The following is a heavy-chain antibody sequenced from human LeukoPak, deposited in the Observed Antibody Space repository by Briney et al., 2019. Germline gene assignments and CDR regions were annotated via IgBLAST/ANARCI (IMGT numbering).Heavy chain of an antibody. CDR2: LNHSGST. J-gene: IGHJ5*02. V-gene: IGHV4-34*01. Sequence: SETLSLTCAVYGGSFSGYYWSWIRQPPGKGLEWIGELNHSGSTNYIPSLKSRVTISVHTSKNQFSLKLSSVTAADTAVYYCARALRMTTQSDHWGQGTLVTLSS. CDR3: ARALRMTTQSDH. CDR1: GGSFSGYY. D-gene: IGHD4-11*01.